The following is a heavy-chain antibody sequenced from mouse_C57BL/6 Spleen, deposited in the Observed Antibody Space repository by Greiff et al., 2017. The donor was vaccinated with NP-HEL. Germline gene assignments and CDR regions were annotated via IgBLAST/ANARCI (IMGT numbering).Heavy chain of an antibody. CDR3: ARSYDYVFDY. V-gene: IGHV1-20*01. Sequence: EVMLVESGPELVKPGDSVKISCKASGYSFTGYFMNWVMQSHGKSLEWIGRINPYNGDTFYNQKFKGKATLTVDKSSSTAHMELRSLTSEDSAVYYCARSYDYVFDYWGQGTTLTVSS. CDR2: INPYNGDT. J-gene: IGHJ2*01. D-gene: IGHD2-4*01. CDR1: GYSFTGYF.